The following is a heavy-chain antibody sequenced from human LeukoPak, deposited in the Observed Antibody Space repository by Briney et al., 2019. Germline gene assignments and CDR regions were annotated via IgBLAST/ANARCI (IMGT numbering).Heavy chain of an antibody. D-gene: IGHD6-19*01. Sequence: ASVKISCKASGYTFTNFDINWVRQATGQGLEWMGWMNPNSGNTGYAQKFQGRVTMTMNTSITTAYMELSSLISEDTAVYYCARGPQWRGDYYYIDVWGRGTTVTVSS. CDR1: GYTFTNFD. J-gene: IGHJ6*03. V-gene: IGHV1-8*01. CDR3: ARGPQWRGDYYYIDV. CDR2: MNPNSGNT.